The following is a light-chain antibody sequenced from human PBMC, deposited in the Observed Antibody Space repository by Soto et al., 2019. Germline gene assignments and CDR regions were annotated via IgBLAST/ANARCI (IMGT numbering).Light chain of an antibody. CDR3: QQYKFWRK. CDR2: AAS. CDR1: QSIDNM. V-gene: IGKV3-15*01. J-gene: IGKJ1*01. Sequence: IVMTQSPATLSVSPGERATLSCRAGQSIDNMLAWYQQRPGQAPRLLIYAASTRATGIPARFSGSGSGTEFTLTISGLQSEDFGVYYWQQYKFWRKFVKGTKVNI.